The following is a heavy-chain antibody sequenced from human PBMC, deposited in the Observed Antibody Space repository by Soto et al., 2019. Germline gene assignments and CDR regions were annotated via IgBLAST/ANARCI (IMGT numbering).Heavy chain of an antibody. V-gene: IGHV3-23*01. CDR3: ARTDKFTSQSSGWANRFDC. Sequence: EVQLLESGGGLVQPGGSLRLSYAASGFTFTNYAMTWVRQAPGRGLEWVSTIIATGGTFYGDTVKGRFTISRDNSRSTLYLQMNSLRADDAAIYYCARTDKFTSQSSGWANRFDCWGQGTLVTVSS. CDR1: GFTFTNYA. J-gene: IGHJ4*02. D-gene: IGHD6-19*01. CDR2: IIATGGT.